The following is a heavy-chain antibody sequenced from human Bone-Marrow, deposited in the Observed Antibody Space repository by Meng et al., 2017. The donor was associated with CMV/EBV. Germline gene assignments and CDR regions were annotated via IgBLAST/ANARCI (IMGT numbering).Heavy chain of an antibody. CDR2: IYYSGST. CDR1: GVSVSSGSYY. V-gene: IGHV4-61*01. Sequence: SETLSLTCTVSGVSVSSGSYYWSWIRQPPGKGLEWIGYIYYSGSTNYNPSLKSRVTISVDTSKNQFSLKLSSVTAADTAVYYCARDRNEIGWRASYYYGMDVWGQGTTVTVSS. J-gene: IGHJ6*02. D-gene: IGHD3-3*01. CDR3: ARDRNEIGWRASYYYGMDV.